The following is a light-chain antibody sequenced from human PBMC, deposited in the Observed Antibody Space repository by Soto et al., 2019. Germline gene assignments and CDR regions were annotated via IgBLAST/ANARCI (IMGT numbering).Light chain of an antibody. J-gene: IGKJ1*01. CDR2: GAS. V-gene: IGKV3-20*01. CDR3: HQYSSSRT. Sequence: EIVLTQSPATLSLSPGERATLSCRASQSVSSSYLAWYQQKPGQAPRLLIYGASSRATGIPDRFSGSGSGTDFTLTISRLEPEDFAVYYCHQYSSSRTFGQGTKVDIK. CDR1: QSVSSSY.